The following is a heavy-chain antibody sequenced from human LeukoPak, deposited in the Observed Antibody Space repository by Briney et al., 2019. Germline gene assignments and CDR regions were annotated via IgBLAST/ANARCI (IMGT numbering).Heavy chain of an antibody. J-gene: IGHJ6*03. Sequence: SETLSLTCTVSGGSISSGGYYWSWIRQPPGKGLEWIGYIYHSGSTYYNPSLKSRVTISVDRSKNQFSLKLSSVTAADTAVYYCATTSGTPPYYYYYMDVWGKGTTVTVSS. CDR3: ATTSGTPPYYYYYMDV. D-gene: IGHD1-1*01. CDR2: IYHSGST. V-gene: IGHV4-30-2*01. CDR1: GGSISSGGYY.